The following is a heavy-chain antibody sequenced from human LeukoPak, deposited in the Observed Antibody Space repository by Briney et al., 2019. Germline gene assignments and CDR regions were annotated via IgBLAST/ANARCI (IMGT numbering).Heavy chain of an antibody. Sequence: GASVKVSCKASGYTFTGYYMHWVRQAPGQGLEWMGWIKPNSGGTNYAQKFQGRVTMTRDTSISTAYMELSRLRSDDTAVYYCAREDIVLINYYYGMDVWGQGTTVTVSS. V-gene: IGHV1-2*02. CDR1: GYTFTGYY. CDR3: AREDIVLINYYYGMDV. D-gene: IGHD2-8*01. J-gene: IGHJ6*02. CDR2: IKPNSGGT.